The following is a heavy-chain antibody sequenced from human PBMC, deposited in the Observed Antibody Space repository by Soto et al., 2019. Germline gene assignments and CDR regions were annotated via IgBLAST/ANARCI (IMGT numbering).Heavy chain of an antibody. V-gene: IGHV4-4*02. Sequence: SETLSLTCGVSGGTVASSHWWSWVRQSPGRGLEWIGNVYHTGDTNFNPSLQSRVTFSVDKSNNQFSLRLTSVTAADTAVYFCAREIVTAGGNNYFDPWGPGTLVTVSS. D-gene: IGHD2-21*02. CDR2: VYHTGDT. CDR3: AREIVTAGGNNYFDP. J-gene: IGHJ5*02. CDR1: GGTVASSHW.